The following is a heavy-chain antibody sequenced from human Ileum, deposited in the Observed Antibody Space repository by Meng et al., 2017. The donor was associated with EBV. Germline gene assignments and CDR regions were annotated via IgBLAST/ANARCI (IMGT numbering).Heavy chain of an antibody. D-gene: IGHD1-14*01. CDR2: ISAYNGNT. CDR1: VYIFNNYG. Sequence: QGVQVGAEVKKPGASVKVACKVSVYIFNNYGVSWVRQAPGQGPEWMGWISAYNGNTNYAQNFQGRFTMTTDTSTSTAYMELRSLRSDDTAVYYCARDLPGGTKGTWLDLWGQGTLVTVSS. V-gene: IGHV1-18*01. CDR3: ARDLPGGTKGTWLDL. J-gene: IGHJ5*02.